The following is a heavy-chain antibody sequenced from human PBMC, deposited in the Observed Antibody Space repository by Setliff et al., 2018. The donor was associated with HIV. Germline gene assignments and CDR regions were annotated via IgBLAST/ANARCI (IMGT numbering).Heavy chain of an antibody. CDR3: ARPTTGLGGGAAFDI. CDR2: INHYGSG. Sequence: PSETLSLTCAVYGESFNDYYWSWIRLPPGKGLEWIGEINHYGSGNYNPSLKSRVTISVDTSKNQFSLRLTSVTAADTAVYYCARPTTGLGGGAAFDIWGQGTVVTVSS. J-gene: IGHJ3*02. CDR1: GESFNDYY. V-gene: IGHV4-34*01. D-gene: IGHD2-8*01.